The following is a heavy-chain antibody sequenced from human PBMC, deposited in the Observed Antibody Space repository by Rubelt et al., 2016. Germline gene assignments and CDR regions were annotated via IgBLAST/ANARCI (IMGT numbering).Heavy chain of an antibody. D-gene: IGHD6-19*01. CDR3: ARRVIAVAGAGQIDY. CDR2: IDPSVSYS. V-gene: IGHV5-10-1*01. J-gene: IGHJ4*02. Sequence: WARQMPGKGLEWMGRIDPSVSYSNYSPSFQGHVTISADKSTSTAYLQWSSLKASDTAMYYCARRVIAVAGAGQIDYWGQGTLVTVSS.